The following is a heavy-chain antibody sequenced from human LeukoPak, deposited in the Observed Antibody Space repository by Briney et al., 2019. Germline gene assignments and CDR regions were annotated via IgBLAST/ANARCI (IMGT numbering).Heavy chain of an antibody. V-gene: IGHV3-23*01. CDR3: AKDPGPYCSGGSCQKDY. CDR2: ISGSGGST. CDR1: GFTFSSYA. J-gene: IGHJ4*02. Sequence: GGSLRLSCAASGFTFSSYAMSWVRQAPGKGLEWVSAISGSGGSTYYADSVKGRFTISRDNSKNTLYLQMNSLRAEDTAVYYCAKDPGPYCSGGSCQKDYWGQGTLVTVSS. D-gene: IGHD2-15*01.